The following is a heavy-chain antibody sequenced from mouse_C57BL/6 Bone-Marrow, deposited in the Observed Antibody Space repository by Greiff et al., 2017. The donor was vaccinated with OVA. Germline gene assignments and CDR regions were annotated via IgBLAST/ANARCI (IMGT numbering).Heavy chain of an antibody. CDR2: ISDGGSYT. CDR1: GFTFSSYA. J-gene: IGHJ3*01. V-gene: IGHV5-4*03. Sequence: DVMLVESGGGLVKPGGSLKLSCAASGFTFSSYAMSWVRQTPEKRLEWVATISDGGSYTYYPDNVKGRFTISRDNAKNNLYLQMSHLKSEDTAMYYCAKRGFAYWGQGTLVTVSA. CDR3: AKRGFAY.